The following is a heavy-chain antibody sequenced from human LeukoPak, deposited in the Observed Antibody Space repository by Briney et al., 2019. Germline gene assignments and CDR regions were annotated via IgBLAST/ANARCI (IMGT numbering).Heavy chain of an antibody. J-gene: IGHJ4*02. V-gene: IGHV1-3*01. Sequence: GASVKVSCKASGYTFTSYAMHWVRQAPGQRLEWMGWINAGNGNTKYSQKFQGRVTIIRDTSASTAYMELSSLRSEDTAVYYCARSGGRGDIVVVPAAIFLNYFDYWGQGTLVTVSS. D-gene: IGHD2-2*01. CDR1: GYTFTSYA. CDR2: INAGNGNT. CDR3: ARSGGRGDIVVVPAAIFLNYFDY.